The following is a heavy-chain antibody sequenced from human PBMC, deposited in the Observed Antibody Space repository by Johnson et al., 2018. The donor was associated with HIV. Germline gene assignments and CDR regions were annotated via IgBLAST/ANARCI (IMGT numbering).Heavy chain of an antibody. CDR3: ARESELLSSSDAFDI. D-gene: IGHD6-6*01. J-gene: IGHJ3*02. Sequence: QVLLVESGGGLVQPGGSLRLSCAASGFTFSSYAMSWVRQAPGKGLEWVAVISYDGSNKYYADSVKGRFTISRDNSKNTLYLQMNSLRAEDTAVYYCARESELLSSSDAFDIWGQGTMVAVSS. V-gene: IGHV3-30*04. CDR2: ISYDGSNK. CDR1: GFTFSSYA.